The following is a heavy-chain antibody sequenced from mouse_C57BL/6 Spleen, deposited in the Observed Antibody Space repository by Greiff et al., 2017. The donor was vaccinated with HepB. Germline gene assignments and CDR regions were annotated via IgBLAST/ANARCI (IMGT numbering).Heavy chain of an antibody. CDR1: GYTFTSYW. D-gene: IGHD2-1*01. Sequence: QVQLQQPGTELVKPGASVKLSCKASGYTFTSYWMHWVKQRPGQGLEWIGNIDPSNGGTNYNEKFKSKATLTVDKSSSTAYMQLSSLTSEDSAVYYCAREDGNYGAMDYWGQGTSVTVSS. CDR3: AREDGNYGAMDY. J-gene: IGHJ4*01. CDR2: IDPSNGGT. V-gene: IGHV1-53*01.